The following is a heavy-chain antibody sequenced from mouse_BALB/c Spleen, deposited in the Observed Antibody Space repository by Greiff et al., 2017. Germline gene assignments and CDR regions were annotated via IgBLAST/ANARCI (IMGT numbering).Heavy chain of an antibody. CDR2: IDPANGNT. J-gene: IGHJ3*01. CDR1: GFNIKDTY. Sequence: EVQLQQSGAELVKPGASVKLSCTASGFNIKDTYMHWVKQRPEQGLEWIGRIDPANGNTKYDPKFQGKATITADTSSNTAYLQLSSLTSEDTAVYYCAPIYDGYCGFAYWGQGTLVTVSA. V-gene: IGHV14-3*02. D-gene: IGHD2-3*01. CDR3: APIYDGYCGFAY.